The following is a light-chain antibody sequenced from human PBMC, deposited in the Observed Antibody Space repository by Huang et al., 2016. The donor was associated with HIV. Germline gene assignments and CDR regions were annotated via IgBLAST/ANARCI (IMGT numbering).Light chain of an antibody. CDR2: GAS. J-gene: IGKJ1*01. CDR3: QQYNDWPSTWT. Sequence: DIVMTQSPDILSVSPGERATLSCRARRSITTNLAWYQHKPGQAPRLLVYGASTRATDIPGRFSGSGSGTEFTLTISSLQSEDLAVYYCQQYNDWPSTWTFGQGTNVEIK. CDR1: RSITTN. V-gene: IGKV3-15*01.